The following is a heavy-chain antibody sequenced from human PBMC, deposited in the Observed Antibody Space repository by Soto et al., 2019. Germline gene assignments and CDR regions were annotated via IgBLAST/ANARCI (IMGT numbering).Heavy chain of an antibody. D-gene: IGHD3-10*01. CDR2: IDPSDSYT. Sequence: GESLKISCKGSGYSFTSYWISWVRQMPGKGLEWMGRIDPSDSYTNYSPSFQGHVTISADKSISTAYLQWSSLKASDTAMYYCARNVYGSGSYYWFGPWGQGTLATVSS. CDR3: ARNVYGSGSYYWFGP. CDR1: GYSFTSYW. V-gene: IGHV5-10-1*01. J-gene: IGHJ5*02.